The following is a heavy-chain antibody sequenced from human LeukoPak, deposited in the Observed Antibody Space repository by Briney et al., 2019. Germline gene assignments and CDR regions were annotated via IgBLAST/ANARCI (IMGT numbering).Heavy chain of an antibody. J-gene: IGHJ6*02. Sequence: GGSLRLSCAASGFTVSSNYMSWVRQAPGKGLEWVSVIYSGGSTYYADSVKGRFTISRDNSKNTLYLQMNSLRAEDTAVYYCARALNPYYYYGMDVWGQGTTVTVSS. D-gene: IGHD1-14*01. V-gene: IGHV3-53*01. CDR3: ARALNPYYYYGMDV. CDR1: GFTVSSNY. CDR2: IYSGGST.